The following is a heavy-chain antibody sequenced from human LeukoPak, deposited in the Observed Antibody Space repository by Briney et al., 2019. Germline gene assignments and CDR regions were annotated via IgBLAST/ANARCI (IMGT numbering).Heavy chain of an antibody. D-gene: IGHD3-10*01. Sequence: GASVKVSFKASGGTFSSYAISWVRQAPGQGLEWMGGIIPIFGTANYAQKFQGRVTITTDESTSTAYMELSSLRSEDTAVYYCARGPMSGEYFDYWGQGTLVTVSS. CDR1: GGTFSSYA. J-gene: IGHJ4*02. CDR3: ARGPMSGEYFDY. V-gene: IGHV1-69*05. CDR2: IIPIFGTA.